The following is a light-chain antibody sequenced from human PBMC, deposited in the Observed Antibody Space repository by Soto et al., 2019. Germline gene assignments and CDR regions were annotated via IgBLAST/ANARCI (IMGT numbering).Light chain of an antibody. V-gene: IGLV2-14*03. Sequence: QSALTQPASVSGSPGQSITISCTGTSSDIGGYNYVSWYQQLPGKVPKLIIYDVSNRPSGVSDRCSGSKSVNAASLTISGLQDDDDADYYCSSYTSTSTLYVFGTGTKLTVL. CDR1: SSDIGGYNY. J-gene: IGLJ1*01. CDR3: SSYTSTSTLYV. CDR2: DVS.